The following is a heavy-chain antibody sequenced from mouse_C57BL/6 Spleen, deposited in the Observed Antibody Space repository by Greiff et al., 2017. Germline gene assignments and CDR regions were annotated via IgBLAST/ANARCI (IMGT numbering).Heavy chain of an antibody. CDR1: GYTFTDYE. CDR2: IDPETGGT. Sequence: QVQLQQSGAELVRPGASVTLSCKASGYTFTDYEMHWVKQTPVHGLEWIGAIDPETGGTAYNQKFKGKAILTADKSSSTAYMELRSLTSEDSAVYYCTRNYYGSSRRGFAYWGQGALVTVSA. V-gene: IGHV1-15*01. CDR3: TRNYYGSSRRGFAY. D-gene: IGHD1-1*01. J-gene: IGHJ3*01.